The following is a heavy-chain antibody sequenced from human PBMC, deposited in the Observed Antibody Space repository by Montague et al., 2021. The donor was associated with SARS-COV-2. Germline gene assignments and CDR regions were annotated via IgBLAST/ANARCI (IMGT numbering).Heavy chain of an antibody. CDR3: ARRAQWELTWFFDL. V-gene: IGHV4-39*01. CDR1: GGSISSGTYY. CDR2: INYSGKT. D-gene: IGHD1-26*01. J-gene: IGHJ2*01. Sequence: SETLSLTCTVSGGSISSGTYYWGWVRQPPGKGLEWIGTINYSGKTYYNPSLKSRVTISVDTSKNQFSLKVTSVTAADTAGYYCARRAQWELTWFFDLWGRGTPVTVS.